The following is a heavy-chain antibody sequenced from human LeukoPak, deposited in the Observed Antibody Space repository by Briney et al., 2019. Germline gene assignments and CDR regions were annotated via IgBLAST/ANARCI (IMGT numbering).Heavy chain of an antibody. D-gene: IGHD6-19*01. CDR2: INHSGST. CDR1: GGSFSGYY. V-gene: IGHV4-34*01. CDR3: ARSGQWLPHFDY. J-gene: IGHJ4*02. Sequence: PSETLSLTCAAYGGSFSGYYWSWIRQPPGKGLEWIGEINHSGSTNYNPSLKSRVTISVDTSKNQFSLKLSSVTAADTAVYYCARSGQWLPHFDYWGQGTLVTVSS.